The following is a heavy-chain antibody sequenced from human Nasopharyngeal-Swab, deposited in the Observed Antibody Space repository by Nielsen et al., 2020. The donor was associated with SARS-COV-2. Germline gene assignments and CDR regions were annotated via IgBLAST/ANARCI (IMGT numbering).Heavy chain of an antibody. CDR1: GFTFSSYA. Sequence: GESLKISCAASGFTFSSYAMHWVRQAPGKGLEWVAVISYDGSNKYYADSVKGRFTISRDNSKNTLYLQMNSLRAEDTAVYYCARDINSGYYYNFDYWGQGTLVTVSS. V-gene: IGHV3-30-3*01. D-gene: IGHD3-22*01. CDR3: ARDINSGYYYNFDY. J-gene: IGHJ4*02. CDR2: ISYDGSNK.